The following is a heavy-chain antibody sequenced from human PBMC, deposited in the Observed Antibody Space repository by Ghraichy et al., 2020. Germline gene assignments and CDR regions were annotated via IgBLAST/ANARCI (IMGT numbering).Heavy chain of an antibody. D-gene: IGHD5-18*01. V-gene: IGHV3-11*01. CDR2: ISSSGSTI. J-gene: IGHJ6*02. CDR3: ARGLQLWLDYYGMDV. CDR1: GFTFSDYY. Sequence: GGSLRLSCAASGFTFSDYYMSWIRQAPGKGLEWVSYISSSGSTIYYADSVKGRFTISRDDAKNSLYLQMNSLRAEDTAVYYCARGLQLWLDYYGMDVWGQGTTVTVSS.